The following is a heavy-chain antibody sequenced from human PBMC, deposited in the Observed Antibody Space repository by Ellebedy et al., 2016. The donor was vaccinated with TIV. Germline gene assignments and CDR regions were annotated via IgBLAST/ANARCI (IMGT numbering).Heavy chain of an antibody. J-gene: IGHJ4*02. CDR2: LTSDGRST. V-gene: IGHV3-74*01. Sequence: GESLKISXAASGITFRTDWMHCVRQDPGTGLVWVSRLTSDGRSTNYADSVKGRFTISRDNAKNTLYLQMNTLRAEDTAVYHCVRARPYCGGDCYSFGNWGQGSLVTVSS. CDR3: VRARPYCGGDCYSFGN. CDR1: GITFRTDW. D-gene: IGHD2-21*02.